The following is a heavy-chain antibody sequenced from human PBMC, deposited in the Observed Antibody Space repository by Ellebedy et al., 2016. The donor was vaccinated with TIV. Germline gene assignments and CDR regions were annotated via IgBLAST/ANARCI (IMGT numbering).Heavy chain of an antibody. Sequence: ASVKVSCXASGYTFTSYGISWVRQAPGQGLEWMGIINPSGGSTSYAQKFQGRVTMTRDTSTSTVYMELSSLRSEDTAVYYCARDTLRYLKEWDCWGQGTLVTVSS. CDR2: INPSGGST. CDR3: ARDTLRYLKEWDC. CDR1: GYTFTSYG. D-gene: IGHD4-17*01. J-gene: IGHJ4*02. V-gene: IGHV1-46*01.